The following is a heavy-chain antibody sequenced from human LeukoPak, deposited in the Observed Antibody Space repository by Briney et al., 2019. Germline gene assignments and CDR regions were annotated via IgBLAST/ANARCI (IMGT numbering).Heavy chain of an antibody. Sequence: TGGSLRLSCVASGFTFSAYAMTWVRQAPGKGLEWVSSISVSGGSTYYADSVKGRFTISRDNSKNTLYLQMNSLRAEDTAVYYCAIATDWLLDYWGQGTLVTVSS. V-gene: IGHV3-23*01. CDR2: ISVSGGST. CDR1: GFTFSAYA. CDR3: AIATDWLLDY. J-gene: IGHJ4*02. D-gene: IGHD3-9*01.